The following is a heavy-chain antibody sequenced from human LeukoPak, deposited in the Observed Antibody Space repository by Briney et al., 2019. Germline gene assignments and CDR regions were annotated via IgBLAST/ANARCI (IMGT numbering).Heavy chain of an antibody. Sequence: PSETLSLTCAVYGGSFSGYYWSWIRQPPGKGLEWIGEIYHSGSTNYNPSLKSRVTISVDESKNQFSLKLSSVTAADTAVYYCARHRSSGWYAEGIDYWGQGTLVTVSS. CDR1: GGSFSGYY. CDR2: IYHSGST. D-gene: IGHD6-19*01. CDR3: ARHRSSGWYAEGIDY. J-gene: IGHJ4*02. V-gene: IGHV4-34*01.